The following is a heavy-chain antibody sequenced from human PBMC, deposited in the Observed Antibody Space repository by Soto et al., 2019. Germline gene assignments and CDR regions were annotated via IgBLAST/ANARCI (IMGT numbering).Heavy chain of an antibody. J-gene: IGHJ5*02. V-gene: IGHV4-30-4*01. D-gene: IGHD3-10*01. CDR1: GGSISSGDYY. Sequence: SETLSLTCTVSGGSISSGDYYWSWIRQPPGKGLEWIGCIYYSGSTYYNPSLKSRVTISVDTSKNQFSLKLSSVTAADTAVYYCASYGSGSCPRFDPWGQGTLVTVSS. CDR2: IYYSGST. CDR3: ASYGSGSCPRFDP.